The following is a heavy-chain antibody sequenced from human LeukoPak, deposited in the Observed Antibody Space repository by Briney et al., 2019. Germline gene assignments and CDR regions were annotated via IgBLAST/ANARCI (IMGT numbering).Heavy chain of an antibody. CDR2: INHSGST. CDR3: ARGRITMVRGVTRGNWFDP. V-gene: IGHV4-34*01. J-gene: IGHJ5*02. Sequence: PSETLSLTCAVYGGSFSGYYWSWIRQPPGRGLEWIGEINHSGSTSYNPSLKSRVTISVDTSKNQFSLKLSSVTAADTAVYYCARGRITMVRGVTRGNWFDPWGQGTLVTVSS. CDR1: GGSFSGYY. D-gene: IGHD3-10*01.